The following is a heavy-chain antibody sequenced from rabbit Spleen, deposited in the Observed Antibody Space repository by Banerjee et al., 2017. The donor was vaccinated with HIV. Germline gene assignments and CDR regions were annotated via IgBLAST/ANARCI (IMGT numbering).Heavy chain of an antibody. CDR3: ATYVDYDGDFNL. Sequence: EESGGGLVKPGASLTLTCKASGFDFSRGYDMCWVRQAPGKGLEWIGCIYTGNVKTYYASWAKGRFTISKTSSTTVTLQMTSLTVADTATYFCATYVDYDGDFNLWGQGTLVTVS. V-gene: IGHV1S40*01. CDR2: IYTGNVKT. J-gene: IGHJ4*01. CDR1: GFDFSRGYD. D-gene: IGHD2-1*01.